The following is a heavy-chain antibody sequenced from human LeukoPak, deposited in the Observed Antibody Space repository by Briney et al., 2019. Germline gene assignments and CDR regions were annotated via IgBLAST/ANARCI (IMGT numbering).Heavy chain of an antibody. CDR2: IIPIFDTA. CDR1: GGTFTNYA. CDR3: ARSTRGLPYCGDGCYPPFDF. V-gene: IGHV1-69*06. Sequence: SVKVSCKASGGTFTNYAINWVRQAPGQGLQWMGRIIPIFDTANYAQKFQGRVTITADKSTSTAYMDLTSLTSEDMAVYYCARSTRGLPYCGDGCYPPFDFWGQGTLVTVSS. J-gene: IGHJ4*02. D-gene: IGHD2-21*02.